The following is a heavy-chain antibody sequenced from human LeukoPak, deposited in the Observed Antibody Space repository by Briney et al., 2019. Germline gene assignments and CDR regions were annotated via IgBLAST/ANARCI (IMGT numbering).Heavy chain of an antibody. V-gene: IGHV3-30*04. D-gene: IGHD3-9*01. Sequence: GGSLRLSCAASGFTFSSYAMHWVRQAPGKGLEWVAVISYDGSNKYYADSVKGRFTISRDNSKNTLYLQMNNLRAEDTAIYYCAKAANYDILTGYYLDYWGQGTLVTVSS. CDR2: ISYDGSNK. J-gene: IGHJ4*02. CDR3: AKAANYDILTGYYLDY. CDR1: GFTFSSYA.